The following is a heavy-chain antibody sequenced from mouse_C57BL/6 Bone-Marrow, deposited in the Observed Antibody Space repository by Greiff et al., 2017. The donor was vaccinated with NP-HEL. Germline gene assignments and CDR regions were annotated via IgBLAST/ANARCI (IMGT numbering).Heavy chain of an antibody. CDR2: IWTGGGT. CDR1: GFSLTSYA. CDR3: ARKGDYYGSSYGYFDV. D-gene: IGHD1-1*01. V-gene: IGHV2-9-1*01. J-gene: IGHJ1*03. Sequence: VMLVESGPGLVAPSQSLSITCTVSGFSLTSYAISWVRQPPGKGLEWLGVIWTGGGTNYNSALKSRLSISKDNSKSEVFLKMNSLQTDDTARYYCARKGDYYGSSYGYFDVWGTGTTVTVSS.